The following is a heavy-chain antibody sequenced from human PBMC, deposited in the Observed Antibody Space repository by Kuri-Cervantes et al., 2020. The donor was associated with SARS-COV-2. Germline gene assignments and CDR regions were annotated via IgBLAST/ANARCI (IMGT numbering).Heavy chain of an antibody. CDR3: ARDHPRDYFDY. Sequence: GGSLRLSCVGTGFTFSGYTMNWVRQAPGKALQWVSSISGSGSYIYYADSVKGRFTVSRDSAKNSVYLQMNSLRAEDTAVYYCARDHPRDYFDYWGQGTLVTVSS. V-gene: IGHV3-21*01. CDR1: GFTFSGYT. CDR2: ISGSGSYI. J-gene: IGHJ4*02.